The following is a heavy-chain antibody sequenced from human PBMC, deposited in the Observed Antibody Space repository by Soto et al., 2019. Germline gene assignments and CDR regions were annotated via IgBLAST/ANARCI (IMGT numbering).Heavy chain of an antibody. CDR3: ARDRPLRYFDWPWFDP. Sequence: QVQLVQSGAEVKKPGSSVKVSCKASGGTFSSYAISWVRQAPGQGLEWMGGIIPIFGTANYAQKFQGRVTITADEFTSTAYMELSSLRSEDTAVYYCARDRPLRYFDWPWFDPWGQGTLVTVSS. CDR1: GGTFSSYA. D-gene: IGHD3-9*01. V-gene: IGHV1-69*12. J-gene: IGHJ5*02. CDR2: IIPIFGTA.